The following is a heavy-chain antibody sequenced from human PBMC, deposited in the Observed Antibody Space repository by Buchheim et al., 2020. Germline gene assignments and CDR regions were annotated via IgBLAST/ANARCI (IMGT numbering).Heavy chain of an antibody. CDR3: TTETYYYDSSGYYYFDY. V-gene: IGHV3-15*01. J-gene: IGHJ4*02. Sequence: EVQLVESGGGLVKPGGSLRLSCAASGFTFSNAWMSWVRQAPGKGLEWVGRIKSKTAGGTTDYAAPVKGRFTISRDDPKNTLYLQMNSLKTEDTAVYYCTTETYYYDSSGYYYFDYWGQGTL. CDR1: GFTFSNAW. D-gene: IGHD3-22*01. CDR2: IKSKTAGGTT.